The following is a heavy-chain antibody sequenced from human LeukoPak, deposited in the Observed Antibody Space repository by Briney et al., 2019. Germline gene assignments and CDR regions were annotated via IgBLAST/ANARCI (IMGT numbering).Heavy chain of an antibody. CDR3: ARDSRLAYGY. J-gene: IGHJ4*02. D-gene: IGHD3-9*01. V-gene: IGHV3-74*01. Sequence: GGSLRLSCATSGFTLSSYLMHWVRQVPGKGLEWLSRINNDGVSTSYADSVKGRFTISRDNAKNSLYLQMNSLRAEDTAVYYCARDSRLAYGYWGQGTLVTVSS. CDR1: GFTLSSYL. CDR2: INNDGVST.